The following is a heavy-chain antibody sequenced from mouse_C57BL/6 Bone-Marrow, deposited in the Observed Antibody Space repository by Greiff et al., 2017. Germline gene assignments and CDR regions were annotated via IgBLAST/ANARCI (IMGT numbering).Heavy chain of an antibody. J-gene: IGHJ3*01. CDR2: IDPSDSYT. D-gene: IGHD2-10*01. CDR3: ALLGPWFAY. V-gene: IGHV1-69*01. CDR1: GYTFTSYW. Sequence: VQLQQPGAELVMPGASVKLSCKASGYTFTSYWMHWVKQRPGQGLEWIGEIDPSDSYTNYNQKFKGKSTLTVDKSSSTAYMQLSSLTSEDSAVXYCALLGPWFAYWGQGTLVTVSA.